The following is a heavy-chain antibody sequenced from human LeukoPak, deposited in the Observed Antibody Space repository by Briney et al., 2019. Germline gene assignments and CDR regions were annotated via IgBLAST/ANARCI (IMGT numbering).Heavy chain of an antibody. CDR3: ARDREVVTARAQMDA. D-gene: IGHD2-21*02. V-gene: IGHV3-53*01. CDR1: GFTVSSNR. J-gene: IGHJ6*04. CDR2: ICDDGNT. Sequence: GGSLRLSCAVSGFTVSSNRMSWVRQAPGKGLEWVSVICDDGNTYYTDSVKGRFTISRDNSKNTVFLQMNSLRAEDTAMYYCARDREVVTARAQMDAWGKGTTVTVSS.